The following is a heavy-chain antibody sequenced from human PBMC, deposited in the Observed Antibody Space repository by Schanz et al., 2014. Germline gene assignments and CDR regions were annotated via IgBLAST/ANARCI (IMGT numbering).Heavy chain of an antibody. V-gene: IGHV3-7*01. CDR3: ARDNYYGSGSCAY. CDR1: GGSISSSDW. CDR2: IKQDGSEK. J-gene: IGHJ4*02. D-gene: IGHD3-10*01. Sequence: VQLQESGPGLVKPSQTLSLTCAVSGGSISSSDWWSWVRQAPGKGLEWVANIKQDGSEKYYVDAVKGRFTISRDNAKNSMYLHMKSLRGEDTAVYYCARDNYYGSGSCAYWGQGTLVTVSS.